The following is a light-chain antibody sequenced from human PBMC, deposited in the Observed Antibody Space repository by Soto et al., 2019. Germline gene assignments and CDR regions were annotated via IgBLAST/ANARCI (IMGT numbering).Light chain of an antibody. Sequence: QLVLTQSPSASASLGASVKLTCTLSSVQSSYAIAWHQQQPEKGPRYLMKLNSDGSHSKGDGIPDRFSGSSSGAERYLTISSLQSEDEADYYCQTWGTGIHVFGGGTQLTVL. CDR1: SVQSSYA. V-gene: IGLV4-69*01. CDR3: QTWGTGIHV. J-gene: IGLJ7*01. CDR2: LNSDGSH.